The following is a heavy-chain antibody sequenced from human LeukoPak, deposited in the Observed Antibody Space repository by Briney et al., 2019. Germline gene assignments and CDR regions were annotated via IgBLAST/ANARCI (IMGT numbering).Heavy chain of an antibody. CDR2: ISVSGGST. CDR3: AKVNDILTGYNWFDP. CDR1: GFTFSIYT. Sequence: GGSLRLSCAASGFTFSIYTMSWVRHAPGKGLEWVSPISVSGGSTYYADSVKGRFTISRDNSKNTLYLQMNSLRAEDTAVYYCAKVNDILTGYNWFDPWGQGTLVTVSS. J-gene: IGHJ5*02. V-gene: IGHV3-23*01. D-gene: IGHD3-9*01.